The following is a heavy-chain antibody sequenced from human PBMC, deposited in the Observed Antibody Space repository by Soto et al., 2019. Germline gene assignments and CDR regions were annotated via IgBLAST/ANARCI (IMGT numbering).Heavy chain of an antibody. CDR3: ARESGYFFILTGYSNGLQSFHS. D-gene: IGHD3-9*01. CDR2: INPNSGRA. Sequence: ASVKVSCKASGYTFTGYYMHWVRQAPGQGLEWMGWINPNSGRANYAQKFQGRVTITADESTSTAYMELSSLRSDDTAVYYCARESGYFFILTGYSNGLQSFHSWGQGTLVTVSP. CDR1: GYTFTGYY. V-gene: IGHV1-2*02. J-gene: IGHJ4*02.